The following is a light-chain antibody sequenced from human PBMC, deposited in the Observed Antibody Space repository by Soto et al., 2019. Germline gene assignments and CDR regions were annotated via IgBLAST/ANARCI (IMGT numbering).Light chain of an antibody. CDR2: GAS. J-gene: IGKJ1*01. Sequence: EIVLTQSPGTLSLSPGERATLSCRSSQSVSSSYLAWYQQKPGQAPRLLIYGASSRATGIPDRFSGSVSGTDFTLTISRLEPEDVAVYYCQQYGSSPGTFGQGTKVDI. CDR3: QQYGSSPGT. CDR1: QSVSSSY. V-gene: IGKV3-20*01.